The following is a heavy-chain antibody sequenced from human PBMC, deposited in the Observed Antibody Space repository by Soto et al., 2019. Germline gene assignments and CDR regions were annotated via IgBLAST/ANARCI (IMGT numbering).Heavy chain of an antibody. CDR2: VYYSGGT. V-gene: IGHV4-59*01. CDR3: ARTTRMTTMIDY. Sequence: QVRLQESGPGLVKPSETLSLTCTVSNDSISSYYWSWIRQPPGKGLEWIGYVYYSGGTKYHPSLKSRLTMSLDMSKKQFSLRLTSVTAADTAVYFCARTTRMTTMIDYWGQGTQVTVSS. CDR1: NDSISSYY. D-gene: IGHD4-17*01. J-gene: IGHJ4*02.